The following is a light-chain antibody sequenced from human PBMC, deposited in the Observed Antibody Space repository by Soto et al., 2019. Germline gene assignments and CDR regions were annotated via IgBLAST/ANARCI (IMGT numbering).Light chain of an antibody. CDR2: EVY. CDR1: SSDIGAYDY. V-gene: IGLV2-8*01. J-gene: IGLJ2*01. CDR3: SSYAGGNNVI. Sequence: QSALAQPPSASGSPGQSVTISCTGTSSDIGAYDYVSWYQQHPDKAPKLIIYEVYKRPSGVPDRFSGSKSGNTASLTVSGLQADDEADFYCSSYAGGNNVIFGGGTKVTVL.